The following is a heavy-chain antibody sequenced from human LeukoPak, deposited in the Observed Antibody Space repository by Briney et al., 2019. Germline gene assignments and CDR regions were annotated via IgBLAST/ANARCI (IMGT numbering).Heavy chain of an antibody. CDR2: IYTSGST. J-gene: IGHJ4*02. CDR1: GGSISSYY. D-gene: IGHD5-12*01. V-gene: IGHV4-4*07. CDR3: ARDSSYSGYDFFDY. Sequence: PSETLSLTCTVSGGSISSYYWSWIRQPAGKGLEWIGRIYTSGSTNYNPSLKSRVTMSVDTSKNQFSLKLSSVTAADTAVYYRARDSSYSGYDFFDYWGQGTLVTVSS.